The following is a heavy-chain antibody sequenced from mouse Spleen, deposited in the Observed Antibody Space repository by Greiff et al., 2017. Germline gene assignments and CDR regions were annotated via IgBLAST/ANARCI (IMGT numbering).Heavy chain of an antibody. CDR3: AREGSNYYFFAY. D-gene: IGHD2-5*01. CDR1: GYSFTGYY. V-gene: IGHV1-42*01. CDR2: INPSTGGT. Sequence: EVQLQQSGPELVKPGASVKISCKASGYSFTGYYMNWVKQSPEKSLEWIGEINPSTGGTTYNQKFKAKATLTVDKSSSTAYMQLKSLTSEDSAVYYCAREGSNYYFFAYWGQGTLVTVSA. J-gene: IGHJ3*01.